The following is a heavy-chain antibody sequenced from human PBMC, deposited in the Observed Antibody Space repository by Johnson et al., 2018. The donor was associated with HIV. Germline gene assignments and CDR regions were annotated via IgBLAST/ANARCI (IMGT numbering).Heavy chain of an antibody. J-gene: IGHJ3*02. D-gene: IGHD3-3*01. CDR2: IKQDGSEK. Sequence: EVQLVESGGGVVQPGRSLRLSCAASGFTFSSYWMSWVRQAPGKGLEWVANIKQDGSEKYYVDSVKGRFTISRDNAKNSLYLQMNSLRAEDTAVYYCARDPTLRITIFGVVITGDAFDIWGQGTMVTVSS. CDR1: GFTFSSYW. CDR3: ARDPTLRITIFGVVITGDAFDI. V-gene: IGHV3-7*01.